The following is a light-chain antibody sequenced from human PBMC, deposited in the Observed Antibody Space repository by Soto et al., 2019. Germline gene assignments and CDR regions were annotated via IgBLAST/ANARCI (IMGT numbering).Light chain of an antibody. CDR1: QNVSSN. V-gene: IGKV3D-15*01. Sequence: EIVMTQSPASLSVSPGERATLSCRASQNVSSNLAWYQQKPGQAPRFLIYGASTRATGIPARFSGSGPGTECTLTISSLQSEDFAVYYCHHYKNWPRTSGHGTKVDIK. J-gene: IGKJ1*01. CDR3: HHYKNWPRT. CDR2: GAS.